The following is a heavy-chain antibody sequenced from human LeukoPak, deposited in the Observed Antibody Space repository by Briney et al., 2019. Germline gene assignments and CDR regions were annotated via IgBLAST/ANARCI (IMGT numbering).Heavy chain of an antibody. D-gene: IGHD6-13*01. Sequence: KPSETLSLTCTVSGGSISSYYWSWIRQPPGKELEWIWYIYYSGSTNYNPSLKSRVTISIDTSKNQFSLKLNSGTAADTAVYYCARVGSSCFDSWGQGTLVTVSS. J-gene: IGHJ4*02. V-gene: IGHV4-59*01. CDR1: GGSISSYY. CDR2: IYYSGST. CDR3: ARVGSSCFDS.